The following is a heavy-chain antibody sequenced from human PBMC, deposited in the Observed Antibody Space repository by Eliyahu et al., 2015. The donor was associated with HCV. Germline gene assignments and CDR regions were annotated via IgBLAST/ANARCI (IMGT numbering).Heavy chain of an antibody. V-gene: IGHV4-59*02. D-gene: IGHD1-26*01. CDR1: GGSVGNFY. CDR3: ARSISGSYHAPFDP. J-gene: IGHJ5*02. Sequence: QVRLQESGPGLVRPSGTLSLTCTVSGGSVGNFYWNWIRQPPGKGLEWIGSIYYTGGVNYNPALTSRVTISLDTSKNQISLRLTSVPAADAAVYYCARSISGSYHAPFDPWGRGIHVIVSS. CDR2: IYYTGGV.